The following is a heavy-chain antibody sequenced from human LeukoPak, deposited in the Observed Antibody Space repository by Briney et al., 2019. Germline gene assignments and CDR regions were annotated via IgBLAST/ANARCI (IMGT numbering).Heavy chain of an antibody. CDR2: INPNSGDT. V-gene: IGHV1-2*02. J-gene: IGHJ4*02. D-gene: IGHD6-19*01. CDR1: GYTFTGYY. CDR3: ARVRQWLALDY. Sequence: ASVKVSCKASGYTFTGYYMHWVRQAPGQGLEWMGWINPNSGDTNYAQKFQGRVTMTRDTSISTAYMELSRLRSDDTAVYYCARVRQWLALDYWGQGTLVTVSS.